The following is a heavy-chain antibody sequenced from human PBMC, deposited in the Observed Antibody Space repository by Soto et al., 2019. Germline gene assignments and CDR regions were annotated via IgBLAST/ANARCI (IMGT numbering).Heavy chain of an antibody. CDR2: ISWNRGSI. D-gene: IGHD4-17*01. J-gene: IGHJ4*02. CDR1: GFTFDDYA. CDR3: AKDKSHYGGNFVFDY. Sequence: DVQLVESGGGLVQPGRSLRLSCAASGFTFDDYAMHWVRQAPGKGLEWVSGISWNRGSIGYADSVKGRFTISRDNAKNSLYLQMNSLRAEDTALYYCAKDKSHYGGNFVFDYWGQGTLVTVSS. V-gene: IGHV3-9*01.